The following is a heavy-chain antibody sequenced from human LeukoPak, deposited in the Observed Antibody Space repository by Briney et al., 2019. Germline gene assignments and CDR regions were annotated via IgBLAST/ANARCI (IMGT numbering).Heavy chain of an antibody. J-gene: IGHJ4*02. V-gene: IGHV3-23*01. Sequence: GGSLRLSCAASGFTFSSYAMSWVRQAPGKGLEWVSAISGSGGSTYYADSVKGRFTISRDNSKNTLYLQMNSLRAEDTAVYYCAGHGDYEGYFDYWGQGTLVTVSS. CDR2: ISGSGGST. D-gene: IGHD4-17*01. CDR3: AGHGDYEGYFDY. CDR1: GFTFSSYA.